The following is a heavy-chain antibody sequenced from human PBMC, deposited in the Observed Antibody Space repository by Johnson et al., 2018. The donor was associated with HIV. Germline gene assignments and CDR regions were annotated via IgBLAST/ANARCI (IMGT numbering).Heavy chain of an antibody. Sequence: EVQLVESGGGLVKPGGSLRLSCAASGFSFSSYAMHWVRQAPGKGLEWVSIIYSGGRTYYADSVKGRFTISRDNSKNTLYLQMNSLRAEDTAVYYCAREDPPITMVRGVIRHDAFDIWGQGTMVTVSS. CDR3: AREDPPITMVRGVIRHDAFDI. CDR2: IYSGGRT. CDR1: GFSFSSYA. D-gene: IGHD3-10*01. J-gene: IGHJ3*02. V-gene: IGHV3-66*01.